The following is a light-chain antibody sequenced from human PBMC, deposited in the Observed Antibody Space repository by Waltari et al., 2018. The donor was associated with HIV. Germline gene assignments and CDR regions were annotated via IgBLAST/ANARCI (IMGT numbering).Light chain of an antibody. Sequence: DIQMTQSPSSLSASLGDRVTITCRASQTINIYLNWYRQKPGKAPDHLIYAASSLQSGVPSRFSGTGSGTDCTLTINGLQGEDFATYYCQQSFSGLTFGPGTKVDV. CDR1: QTINIY. J-gene: IGKJ3*01. V-gene: IGKV1-39*01. CDR2: AAS. CDR3: QQSFSGLT.